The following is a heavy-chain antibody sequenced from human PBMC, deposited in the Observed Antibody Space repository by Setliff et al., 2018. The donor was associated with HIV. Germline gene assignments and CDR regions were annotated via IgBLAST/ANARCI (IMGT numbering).Heavy chain of an antibody. CDR2: VYNSGGT. CDR1: GGSISSQY. CDR3: ARESPDGLDY. V-gene: IGHV4-59*11. J-gene: IGHJ4*02. D-gene: IGHD2-8*01. Sequence: ASETLSLTCTVSGGSISSQYWSWIRQTPGKGLESIGYVYNSGGTNYNPSLKSRVTISVDTSKNQFSLKLTSVTAADTAVYYCARESPDGLDYWGQGTLVTVS.